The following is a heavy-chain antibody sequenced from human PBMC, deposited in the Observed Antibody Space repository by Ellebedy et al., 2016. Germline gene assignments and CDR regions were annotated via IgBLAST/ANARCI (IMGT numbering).Heavy chain of an antibody. CDR2: VYRSGDT. Sequence: SETLSLXCSVSGDSIFNAGAYWSWIRQPPGRPLEWIGYVYRSGDTKVNPSLKSRVTLSVDTSKNQFSLKLSSVTAPDTAVYYCARGLYFDSSGSLYWFDPWGQGVMVTVSS. V-gene: IGHV4-61*08. J-gene: IGHJ5*02. D-gene: IGHD6-19*01. CDR1: GDSIFNAGAY. CDR3: ARGLYFDSSGSLYWFDP.